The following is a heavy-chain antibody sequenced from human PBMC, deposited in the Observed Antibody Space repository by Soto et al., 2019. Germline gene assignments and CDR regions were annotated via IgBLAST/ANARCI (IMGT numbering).Heavy chain of an antibody. J-gene: IGHJ6*02. D-gene: IGHD5-18*01. CDR3: AREKLLHLWQPYVLDV. CDR1: GYTFSSYG. Sequence: VQLVQSGAEVKKPGASVKVSCKASGYTFSSYGITWVRQAPGQGLEWMGWISVYNGNTNYTQKLQGRVTMTTDTSTKRAYMELRSLRSDDTAVYYCAREKLLHLWQPYVLDVWGQGTTVTVSS. CDR2: ISVYNGNT. V-gene: IGHV1-18*01.